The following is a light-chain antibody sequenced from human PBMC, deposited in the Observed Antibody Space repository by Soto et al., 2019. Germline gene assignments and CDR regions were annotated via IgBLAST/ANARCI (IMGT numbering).Light chain of an antibody. Sequence: QSALTQSPSASGTPGQRVTISCSGSSSDIGSNYVYWYQQLPGTAPKLLIYRNNQRPSGVPDRFSGSKSGTSASLAISGLRPEDEADYYCAAWDDSLSSRWAFGGGTKLTVL. CDR2: RNN. CDR1: SSDIGSNY. J-gene: IGLJ3*02. CDR3: AAWDDSLSSRWA. V-gene: IGLV1-47*01.